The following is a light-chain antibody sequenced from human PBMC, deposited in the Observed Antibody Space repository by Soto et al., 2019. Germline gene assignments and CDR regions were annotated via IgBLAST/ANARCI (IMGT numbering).Light chain of an antibody. J-gene: IGLJ3*02. Sequence: QSVLTQPPSASGTPGQRVTISCSGSSSNIGSTHVNRYQQLPGTAPQLLIYSNNQRPSGVPDRFSGSTSGTSASLAISGLQSEDEADYYCAAWDDSMNGWVFGGGTKLTVL. CDR3: AAWDDSMNGWV. CDR1: SSNIGSTH. CDR2: SNN. V-gene: IGLV1-44*01.